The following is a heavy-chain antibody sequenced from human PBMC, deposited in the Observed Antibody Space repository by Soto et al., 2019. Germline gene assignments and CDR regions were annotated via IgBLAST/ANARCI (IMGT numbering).Heavy chain of an antibody. Sequence: EVQLVESGGGLVKPGGSLRVSCAASGFTFSDYSMNWVRPAPGKGLEWVSSITRRSDYIFYADSVKGRFTISRDNAKNSLYLQMNSLRVEDTAVYYCAREGGSYYWFDSWGQGTLVTVSS. CDR1: GFTFSDYS. CDR2: ITRRSDYI. V-gene: IGHV3-21*01. D-gene: IGHD1-26*01. CDR3: AREGGSYYWFDS. J-gene: IGHJ5*01.